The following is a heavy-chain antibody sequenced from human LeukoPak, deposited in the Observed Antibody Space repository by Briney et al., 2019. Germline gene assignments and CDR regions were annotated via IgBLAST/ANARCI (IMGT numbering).Heavy chain of an antibody. CDR3: ARTSSGYSSGWYFDY. CDR2: MHYSGST. Sequence: SETLSLTCSVSGGSITKNGYYWGWIRQSPETGLEWIGSMHYSGSTYYNPSLNSRVTISVDTSKNQFSLKLTSVTAADTAVYYCARTSSGYSSGWYFDYWGQGTLVTVSS. D-gene: IGHD6-19*01. CDR1: GGSITKNGYY. V-gene: IGHV4-39*07. J-gene: IGHJ4*02.